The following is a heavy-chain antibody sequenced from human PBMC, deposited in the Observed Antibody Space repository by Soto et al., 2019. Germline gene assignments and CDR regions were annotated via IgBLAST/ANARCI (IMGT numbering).Heavy chain of an antibody. Sequence: PGGSLRLSCAVSGFTFNSYSMNWVRQAPGKGLEWVSSISSFSNYMYYTDSVKGRFTISRDNARNSLYLQMNSLRAEDTAVYYCARASRNDYDSSGYLYYFDYWGQGTLVTVSS. J-gene: IGHJ4*02. D-gene: IGHD3-22*01. CDR3: ARASRNDYDSSGYLYYFDY. V-gene: IGHV3-21*01. CDR1: GFTFNSYS. CDR2: ISSFSNYM.